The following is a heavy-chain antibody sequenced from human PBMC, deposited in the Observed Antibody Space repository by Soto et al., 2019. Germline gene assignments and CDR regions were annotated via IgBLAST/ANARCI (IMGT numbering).Heavy chain of an antibody. D-gene: IGHD2-15*01. Sequence: QVQLVQSGAEVKKPGASVKVSCKASGYTFTSYDINWVRQATGQGLEWMGWMNPNSGNTGYAQKFXXRXTKXRNTSISTAYMELSSLRPEDTAVYYCAREFLVVANWGQGTLVTVSS. CDR3: AREFLVVAN. J-gene: IGHJ4*02. CDR2: MNPNSGNT. CDR1: GYTFTSYD. V-gene: IGHV1-8*01.